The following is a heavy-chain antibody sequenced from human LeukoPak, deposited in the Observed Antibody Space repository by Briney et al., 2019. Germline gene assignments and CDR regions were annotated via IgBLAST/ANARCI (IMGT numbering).Heavy chain of an antibody. J-gene: IGHJ4*02. CDR3: AREPAFYHDSSAYKGY. CDR1: GGSISSGSYY. CDR2: IYTSGST. Sequence: PSETLSLTCSVSGGSISSGSYYWSWIRQPAGKGLEWIGHIYTSGSTNYNPSLKSRVTISMDTSKNQFSLRLTSVTAADTAVYYCAREPAFYHDSSAYKGYWGQGTLVTVSS. V-gene: IGHV4-61*09. D-gene: IGHD3-22*01.